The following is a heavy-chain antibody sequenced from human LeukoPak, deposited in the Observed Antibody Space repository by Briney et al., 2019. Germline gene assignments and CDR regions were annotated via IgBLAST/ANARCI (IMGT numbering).Heavy chain of an antibody. CDR2: INPNNGGT. D-gene: IGHD1-26*01. J-gene: IGHJ3*02. Sequence: ASVKVSCKASGYTFTSYGISWVRQAPGQGLEWMGWINPNNGGTNYAQKFQGRVTMTRDTSISTAYMELSRLRSDDTAVYYCAKEKWERDAFDIWGQGTMVTVSS. CDR3: AKEKWERDAFDI. V-gene: IGHV1-2*02. CDR1: GYTFTSYG.